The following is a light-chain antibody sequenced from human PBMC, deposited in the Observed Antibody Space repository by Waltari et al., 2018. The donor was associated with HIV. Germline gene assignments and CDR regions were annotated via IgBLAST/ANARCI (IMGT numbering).Light chain of an antibody. V-gene: IGKV3-11*01. CDR3: QQRRNWPRVT. J-gene: IGKJ3*01. CDR2: DAS. Sequence: DIVLTQSPATLSSSPGQKVILSCRASESVGTYLASYQHKRGQTPRLLIYDASNRAIGTPPRFRGVGSGTDFTLTIRGLETEDFAVYYCQQRRNWPRVTFGPGTTV. CDR1: ESVGTY.